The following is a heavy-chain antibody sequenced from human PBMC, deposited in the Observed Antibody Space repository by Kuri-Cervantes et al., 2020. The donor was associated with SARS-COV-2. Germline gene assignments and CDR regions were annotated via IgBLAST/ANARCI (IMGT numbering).Heavy chain of an antibody. CDR2: IYSSGST. V-gene: IGHV4-30-4*01. CDR3: ANYYCDKRGYYYGWFDP. J-gene: IGHJ5*02. D-gene: IGHD3-22*01. Sequence: SETLSLTCTVSGGSISSGDYFWSWIRQPPGKGLEWIGYIYSSGSTYYNPSLKSRVTMSVDRSKNQFSLKLTSVTAADTAVYYCANYYCDKRGYYYGWFDPWGQGTLVTVSS. CDR1: GGSISSGDYF.